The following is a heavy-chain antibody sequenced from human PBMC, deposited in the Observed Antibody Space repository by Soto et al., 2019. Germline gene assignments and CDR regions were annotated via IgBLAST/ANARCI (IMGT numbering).Heavy chain of an antibody. J-gene: IGHJ4*02. CDR3: AKIPHTQLARYSGYGRYYFDY. Sequence: GGSLRLSCAASGFTFSSYAMSWVRQAPGKGLEWVSAISGSGGSTYYADSVKGRFTISRDNSKNTLYLQMNSLRAEDTAVYYCAKIPHTQLARYSGYGRYYFDYWGQGTLVTVSS. CDR1: GFTFSSYA. D-gene: IGHD5-12*01. V-gene: IGHV3-23*01. CDR2: ISGSGGST.